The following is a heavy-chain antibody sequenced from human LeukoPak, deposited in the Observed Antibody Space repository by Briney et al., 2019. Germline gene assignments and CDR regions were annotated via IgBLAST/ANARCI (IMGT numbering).Heavy chain of an antibody. V-gene: IGHV1-24*01. J-gene: IGHJ3*02. CDR3: ATSLFKRGYSYGVAFDI. Sequence: ASVKVSCKVSGYTLTEISMHWVRQAPGKGLEWMGGFDPEDGETIYAQKFQGRVTMTEDTSTDTAYMELSSLRSEDTAVYYCATSLFKRGYSYGVAFDIWGQGTMVTVSS. CDR1: GYTLTEIS. D-gene: IGHD5-18*01. CDR2: FDPEDGET.